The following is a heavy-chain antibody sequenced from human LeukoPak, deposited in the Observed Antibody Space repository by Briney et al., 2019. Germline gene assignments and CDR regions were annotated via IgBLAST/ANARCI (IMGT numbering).Heavy chain of an antibody. CDR3: ARGLKKYYYDSSGYKPYYFDY. V-gene: IGHV4-34*01. CDR2: INHSGST. CDR1: GGSFSGYY. Sequence: SETLSLTCAVYGGSFSGYYWSWIRQPPGKGLEWIGEINHSGSTNYNPSLKSRVTISVDTSKNQLSLKLSSVTAADTAVYYCARGLKKYYYDSSGYKPYYFDYWGQGTLVTVSS. J-gene: IGHJ4*02. D-gene: IGHD3-22*01.